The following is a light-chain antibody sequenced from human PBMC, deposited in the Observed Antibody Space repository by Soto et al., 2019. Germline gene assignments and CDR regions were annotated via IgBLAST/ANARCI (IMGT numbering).Light chain of an antibody. V-gene: IGLV2-14*01. CDR1: SSDVGAYNY. J-gene: IGLJ1*01. CDR2: DVS. Sequence: QSALTQPASVSGYPGQSITISCTGASSDVGAYNYVAWCQQHPGKGPKLLIYDVSKRPSGFSSRFSGSKSGNTASLTISGLRAEDEADYFCSSNTTSSTYVFGNGTKLTVL. CDR3: SSNTTSSTYV.